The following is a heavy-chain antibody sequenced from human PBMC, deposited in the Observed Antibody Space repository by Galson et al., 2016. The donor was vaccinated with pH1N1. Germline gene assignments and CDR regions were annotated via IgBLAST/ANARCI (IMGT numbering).Heavy chain of an antibody. J-gene: IGHJ2*01. V-gene: IGHV5-51*01. D-gene: IGHD3-22*01. Sequence: KVSCKASGYTDYIHWVRQAPGQGLEWMGIIYPGDSDTRYSPSFQGQVTISADKSTSTAYLQWSSLKASDTAIYYCARYAVTYYYDSSGYPDWYLDLWGRGTLVTVSS. CDR2: IYPGDSDT. CDR1: GYTDY. CDR3: ARYAVTYYYDSSGYPDWYLDL.